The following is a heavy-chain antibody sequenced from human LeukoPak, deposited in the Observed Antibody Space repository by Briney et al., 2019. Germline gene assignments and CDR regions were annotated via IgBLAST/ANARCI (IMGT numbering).Heavy chain of an antibody. J-gene: IGHJ3*02. V-gene: IGHV1-2*04. CDR2: INPNSGGT. D-gene: IGHD6-19*01. Sequence: GASVKVSCKASGYTFTGYYMHWVRQAPGQGLEWMGWINPNSGGTNYAQKFQGWVTMTRDTPISTAYMELSRLRSDGTAVYYCARGSPIAVAGTDIGAFDIWGQGTMVTVSS. CDR3: ARGSPIAVAGTDIGAFDI. CDR1: GYTFTGYY.